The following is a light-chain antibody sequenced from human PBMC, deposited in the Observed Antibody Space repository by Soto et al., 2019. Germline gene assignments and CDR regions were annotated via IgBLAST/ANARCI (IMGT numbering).Light chain of an antibody. CDR2: EDN. CDR3: CAYGGSSTWV. V-gene: IGLV2-23*01. J-gene: IGLJ3*02. CDR1: SNDVGNYNL. Sequence: QSALTQPASVSGSPGQSITISCTGTSNDVGNYNLVSWYQQHPGQAPKLMIYEDNKRPSRVSNRFSGSKSGNTASLTISGLQAEDEADYYCCAYGGSSTWVFGGGTQLTVL.